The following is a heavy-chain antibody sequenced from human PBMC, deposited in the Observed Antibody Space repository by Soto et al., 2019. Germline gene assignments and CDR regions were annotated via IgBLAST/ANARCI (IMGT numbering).Heavy chain of an antibody. J-gene: IGHJ6*04. CDR2: LPERGSSP. V-gene: IGHV3-23*01. CDR3: AEKTVGSYGRNYGMDI. D-gene: IGHD5-18*01. Sequence: EVQLLESGGGLVQPGGSLRLSCAASGFTFSNYAMSWVRQAPGKGLEWVSALPERGSSPYYADSVKGRFTISRDNSKNSMYLQMNSLRSEDKAVYYCAEKTVGSYGRNYGMDIWGKGTTVTVS. CDR1: GFTFSNYA.